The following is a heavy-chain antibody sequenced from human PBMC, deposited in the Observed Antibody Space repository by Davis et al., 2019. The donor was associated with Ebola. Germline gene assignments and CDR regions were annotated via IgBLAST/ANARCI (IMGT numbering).Heavy chain of an antibody. Sequence: AASVTVSCKASGYTFTSYYMHWVRQAPGQGLEWMGLINPSGGSTSYAQKFQGRVTMTRDTSTSTVYMELSSLRSEDTAVYYCARDQQLGDYYYGMDVWGKGTTVTVSS. J-gene: IGHJ6*04. V-gene: IGHV1-46*01. CDR1: GYTFTSYY. CDR3: ARDQQLGDYYYGMDV. CDR2: INPSGGST. D-gene: IGHD6-6*01.